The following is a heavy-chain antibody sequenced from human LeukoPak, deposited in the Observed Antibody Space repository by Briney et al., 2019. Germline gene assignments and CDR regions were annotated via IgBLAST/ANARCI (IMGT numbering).Heavy chain of an antibody. D-gene: IGHD4-23*01. CDR1: GFTFSSYA. CDR3: AREKYGGLDY. CDR2: ISYDGSNK. V-gene: IGHV3-30*01. J-gene: IGHJ4*02. Sequence: PGRSLRLSCAASGFTFSSYAMHWVRQAPGKGLEWVAVISYDGSNKYYADSVKGRFTISRDNSKNTLYLQMNSLRVEDTAVYYCAREKYGGLDYWGQGTLVTVSS.